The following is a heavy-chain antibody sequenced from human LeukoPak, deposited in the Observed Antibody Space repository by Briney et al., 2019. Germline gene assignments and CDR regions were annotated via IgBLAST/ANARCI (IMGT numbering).Heavy chain of an antibody. Sequence: SETLSLTCAVYGGSFSGYYWSWIRQPPGKGLEWIGEINHRGSTNYNPSLKSRVTISVDTSKNQFSLKLSSVTAADTAVYYCARGLEYYYDSSGSLKAYYFDYWGQGTLVTVSS. CDR3: ARGLEYYYDSSGSLKAYYFDY. J-gene: IGHJ4*02. D-gene: IGHD3-22*01. CDR2: INHRGST. V-gene: IGHV4-34*01. CDR1: GGSFSGYY.